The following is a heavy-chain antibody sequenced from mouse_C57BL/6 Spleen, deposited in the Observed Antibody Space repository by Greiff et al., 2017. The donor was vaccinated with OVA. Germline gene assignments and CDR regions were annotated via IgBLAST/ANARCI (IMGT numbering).Heavy chain of an antibody. CDR2: IYPGDGDT. J-gene: IGHJ3*01. CDR3: ARHRREGVAY. CDR1: GYAFSSSW. Sequence: VQLQQSGPELVKPGASVKISCKASGYAFSSSWMNWVKQRPGKGLEWIGRIYPGDGDTNYNEKFKSKATLTVDKSSSTAYMQLSSLTSEDSAVYYCARHRREGVAYWGQGTLVTVSA. V-gene: IGHV1-82*01.